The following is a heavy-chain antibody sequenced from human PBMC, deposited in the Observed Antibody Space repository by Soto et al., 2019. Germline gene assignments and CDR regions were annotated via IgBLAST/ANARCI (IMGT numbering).Heavy chain of an antibody. V-gene: IGHV3-23*01. D-gene: IGHD1-26*01. Sequence: EVQLLESGGDLVQPGGSLRLSCAASGFTFSTYAMSWVRQAPGKGLECVSAISGSGGSTYYADSVKGRFTIARDNSKNTMYRQMNSLRAEDTAVYYCAKVVLLRGFDYWGQGTLVTVSS. J-gene: IGHJ4*02. CDR1: GFTFSTYA. CDR3: AKVVLLRGFDY. CDR2: ISGSGGST.